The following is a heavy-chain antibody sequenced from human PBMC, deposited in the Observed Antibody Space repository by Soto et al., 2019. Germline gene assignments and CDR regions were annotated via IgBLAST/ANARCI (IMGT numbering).Heavy chain of an antibody. CDR3: AKEEAGYYGSGSYNYYGMDV. D-gene: IGHD3-10*01. CDR2: ISGSGGST. J-gene: IGHJ6*02. CDR1: GFTFISYA. V-gene: IGHV3-23*01. Sequence: GGSLRLSCAASGFTFISYAMSWVRQAPGKGLEWVSAISGSGGSTYYADSVKGRFTISRDNSKNTLYLQMNSLRAEDTAVYYCAKEEAGYYGSGSYNYYGMDVWGQGTTVTVSS.